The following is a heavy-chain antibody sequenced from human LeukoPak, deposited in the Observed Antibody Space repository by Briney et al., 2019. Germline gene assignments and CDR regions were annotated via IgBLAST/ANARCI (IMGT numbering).Heavy chain of an antibody. Sequence: ASVKVSCKATGYTFTNYGVSWVRQAPGQGLEWMGWISANKGHTNYAQKLRGRVTMTTDTSTSTAYMELRSLKSDDTAVYYCTRDPDGDSDFDYWGQGTLVTVSS. D-gene: IGHD4-17*01. CDR2: ISANKGHT. V-gene: IGHV1-18*01. CDR1: GYTFTNYG. J-gene: IGHJ4*02. CDR3: TRDPDGDSDFDY.